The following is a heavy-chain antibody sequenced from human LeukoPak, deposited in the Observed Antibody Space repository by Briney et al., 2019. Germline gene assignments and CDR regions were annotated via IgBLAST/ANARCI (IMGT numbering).Heavy chain of an antibody. J-gene: IGHJ4*02. CDR2: ISAYNGNT. Sequence: GASVTVSCKASGYTFTSYGISWVRQAPGQGLEWMGWISAYNGNTNYAQKLQGRVTMTTDPSPSTAYMELRSLRSDDTAVYYCARATMVQGVITLPFDYWGQGTLVTVSS. V-gene: IGHV1-18*01. CDR3: ARATMVQGVITLPFDY. D-gene: IGHD3-10*01. CDR1: GYTFTSYG.